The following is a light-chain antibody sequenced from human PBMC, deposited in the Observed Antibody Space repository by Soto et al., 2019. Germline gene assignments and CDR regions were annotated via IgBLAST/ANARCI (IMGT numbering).Light chain of an antibody. V-gene: IGLV4-69*01. CDR1: SGHSNYA. J-gene: IGLJ3*02. CDR2: VNRDGSH. Sequence: QPVLTQSPSASASLGASVKLTCTLSSGHSNYAIAWHQQQPEKGPRYLMRVNRDGSHTKGDGIPDRFSGSTSGAERYLTISSRQSEDEADYYCQTWGAGIRVFGGGTKLTVL. CDR3: QTWGAGIRV.